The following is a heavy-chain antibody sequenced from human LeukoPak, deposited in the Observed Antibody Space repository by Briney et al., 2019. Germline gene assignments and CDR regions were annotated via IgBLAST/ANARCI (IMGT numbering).Heavy chain of an antibody. CDR1: GGSFSGYY. CDR3: ASFKAEGFDY. J-gene: IGHJ4*02. CDR2: INHSGNT. Sequence: PSETLSLTCAVYGGSFSGYYWSWIRQPPGKGLEWIGEINHSGNTNYNPSLKSRVTISVDTSKNQFSLKLSSVTAADTAVYYCASFKAEGFDYWGQGTLVTVSS. V-gene: IGHV4-34*01. D-gene: IGHD6-19*01.